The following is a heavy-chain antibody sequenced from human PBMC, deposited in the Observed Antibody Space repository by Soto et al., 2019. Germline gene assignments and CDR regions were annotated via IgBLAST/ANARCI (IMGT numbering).Heavy chain of an antibody. Sequence: GGSLRLSCAASGFTFSSYSMNWVRQAPGKGLEWVSSISSSSSYIYYADTVKGRFTISRDNAKSSLYLQMNSLRAEDTAVYYCARIGRVYGSGSYYNRYYMDVWGKGTTVTVSS. CDR1: GFTFSSYS. CDR2: ISSSSSYI. J-gene: IGHJ6*03. CDR3: ARIGRVYGSGSYYNRYYMDV. D-gene: IGHD3-10*01. V-gene: IGHV3-21*04.